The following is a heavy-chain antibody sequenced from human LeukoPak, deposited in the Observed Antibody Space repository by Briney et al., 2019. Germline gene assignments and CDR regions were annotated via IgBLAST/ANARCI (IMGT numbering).Heavy chain of an antibody. CDR3: AKLYSYYDSSGYWTPLDY. CDR2: INWNGGST. CDR1: GFTFDDYG. Sequence: PGGSLRLSCAASGFTFDDYGMSWVRQAPGKGLEWVSGINWNGGSTGYADSVKGRFTISRDNAKNSLYLRMNSLRAEDTAVYYCAKLYSYYDSSGYWTPLDYWGQGTLVTVSS. V-gene: IGHV3-20*04. D-gene: IGHD3-22*01. J-gene: IGHJ4*02.